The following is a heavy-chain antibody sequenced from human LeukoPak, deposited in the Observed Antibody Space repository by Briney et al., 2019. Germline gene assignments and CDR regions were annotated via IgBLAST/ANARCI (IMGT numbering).Heavy chain of an antibody. CDR2: ISSSGYTI. V-gene: IGHV3-48*03. J-gene: IGHJ4*02. CDR1: DFAFSSYE. D-gene: IGHD6-13*01. CDR3: ARDVGSWFLYFDY. Sequence: GGSLRLSCAASDFAFSSYEMNWVRQAPGKGLEWVSYISSSGYTIYYADSVKGRFTISRDNAKDSLYLQMDSLSADDTAVYYCARDVGSWFLYFDYWGQGSLVTVSS.